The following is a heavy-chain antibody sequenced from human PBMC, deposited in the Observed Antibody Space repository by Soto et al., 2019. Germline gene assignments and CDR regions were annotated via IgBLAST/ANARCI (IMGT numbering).Heavy chain of an antibody. CDR3: ANGRGGNYYYGMDV. V-gene: IGHV4-30-2*01. CDR2: IYHSGST. J-gene: IGHJ6*02. Sequence: SEPLSLTCAVSGGSISSGGYSWSWIRQPPGKGLEWIGYIYHSGSTYYNPSLKSRVTISVDRSKNQFSLKLSSVTAADTAVYYCANGRGGNYYYGMDVWGQGTTVTVSS. CDR1: GGSISSGGYS. D-gene: IGHD3-10*01.